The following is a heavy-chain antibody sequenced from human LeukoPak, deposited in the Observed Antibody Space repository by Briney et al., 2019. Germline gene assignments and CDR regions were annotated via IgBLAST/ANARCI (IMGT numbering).Heavy chain of an antibody. CDR1: GFTFSSYE. CDR3: ARGGGITMIVVVITPPDAFDI. J-gene: IGHJ3*02. CDR2: ISSSGSTI. D-gene: IGHD3-22*01. Sequence: GGSLRLSCAASGFTFSSYEMNWVRQAPGKGLEWVSYISSSGSTIYYADSVKGRFTISRDNAKNSLYLQMNSLRAEDTAVYCCARGGGITMIVVVITPPDAFDIWGQGTMVTVSS. V-gene: IGHV3-48*03.